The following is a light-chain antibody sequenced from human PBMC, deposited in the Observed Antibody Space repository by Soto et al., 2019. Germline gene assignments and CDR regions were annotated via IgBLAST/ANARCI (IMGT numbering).Light chain of an antibody. CDR2: DAS. V-gene: IGKV1-5*01. Sequence: GDRVTITCRASQSISSWLAWYQQKPWKAPKLLIYDASSLESGVPSRFSGSGSGTEFTLTISSLQPDDFATYYCQQYNSYSQTFGQGTKVDIK. CDR1: QSISSW. J-gene: IGKJ1*01. CDR3: QQYNSYSQT.